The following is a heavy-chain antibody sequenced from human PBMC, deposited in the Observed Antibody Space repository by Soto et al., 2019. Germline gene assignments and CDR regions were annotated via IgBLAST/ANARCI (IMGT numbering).Heavy chain of an antibody. D-gene: IGHD3-22*01. CDR1: GFSLSTRGVG. J-gene: IGHJ5*02. Sequence: AGLTLANPTQTLTLTCTFSGFSLSTRGVGVGWIGQPPGKALEWLALIYWNDDKRYSPSLKSRLTITKDTPKNQVVLTMTNMDPVDTATYYCAHFPQTEVVASFDPWGQGTLVTVSS. CDR3: AHFPQTEVVASFDP. V-gene: IGHV2-5*01. CDR2: IYWNDDK.